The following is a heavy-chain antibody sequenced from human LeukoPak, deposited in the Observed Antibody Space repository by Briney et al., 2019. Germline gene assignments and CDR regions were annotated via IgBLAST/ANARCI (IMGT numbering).Heavy chain of an antibody. CDR1: GFTFSSYS. V-gene: IGHV3-21*01. CDR3: ATLGVRGAPYYFDY. Sequence: GGSLRLSCAASGFTFSSYSMSWVRQAPGKGLEWVSSISSSGYYIYYADSLKGRFTISRDNAKNSLYLQMNSLRAEDTAVYYCATLGVRGAPYYFDYWGQGTLVTVSS. CDR2: ISSSGYYI. J-gene: IGHJ4*02. D-gene: IGHD3-10*01.